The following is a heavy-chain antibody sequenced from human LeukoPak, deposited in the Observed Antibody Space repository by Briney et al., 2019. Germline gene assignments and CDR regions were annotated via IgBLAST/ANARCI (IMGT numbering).Heavy chain of an antibody. CDR2: IYYSGST. J-gene: IGHJ3*02. Sequence: SQTLSLTCTVSGGSISSGGYYWNWIRQHPGKGLEWIGHIYYSGSTYYNPSLKSRITISVDTSKGQFSLKLSSVTAADTAVYYYARGTWYGTFDIWGQGTMVTVSS. V-gene: IGHV4-31*03. CDR1: GGSISSGGYY. D-gene: IGHD6-13*01. CDR3: ARGTWYGTFDI.